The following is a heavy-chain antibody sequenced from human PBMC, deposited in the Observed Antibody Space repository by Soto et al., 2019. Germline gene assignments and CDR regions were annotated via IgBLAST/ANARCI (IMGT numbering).Heavy chain of an antibody. CDR1: GYTFTSYG. J-gene: IGHJ4*02. CDR3: ARGGRDIVLMVYATAVDY. CDR2: ISAYNGNT. D-gene: IGHD2-8*01. V-gene: IGHV1-18*01. Sequence: ASVKVSCKASGYTFTSYGISWVRQARGQGLEWMGWISAYNGNTNYAQKLQGRVTMTTDTSTSTAYMELRSLRSDDTAVYYCARGGRDIVLMVYATAVDYWGQGTLVTVSS.